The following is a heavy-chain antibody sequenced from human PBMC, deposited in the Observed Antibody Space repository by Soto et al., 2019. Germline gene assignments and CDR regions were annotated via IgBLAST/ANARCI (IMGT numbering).Heavy chain of an antibody. CDR3: AIHQGADSGGYFDL. CDR1: GGSISISSYY. D-gene: IGHD2-21*02. Sequence: SETLSLTCTVSGGSISISSYYWGGIRHPPGKGLEWIGSIYYSGSTYYNPSLKSRVTISVDTSKNQFSLKLSSVTAADTAVYYCAIHQGADSGGYFDL. V-gene: IGHV4-39*01. J-gene: IGHJ2*01. CDR2: IYYSGST.